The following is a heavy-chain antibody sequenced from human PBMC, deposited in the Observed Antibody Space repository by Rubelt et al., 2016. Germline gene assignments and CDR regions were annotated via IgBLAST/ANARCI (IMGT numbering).Heavy chain of an antibody. CDR1: GFTFSSYG. Sequence: VQLVESGGGVVQPGRSLRPSCAASGFTFSSYGMHWVRQAPGKGLEWVGRIKSKNDGGTTDYAATVKGRLSISRDDSKSTLYLQMNSLKTEDTAVYYCSAGVGISDNDYWGQGTLVTVSS. CDR3: SAGVGISDNDY. V-gene: IGHV3-15*01. D-gene: IGHD6-13*01. CDR2: IKSKNDGGTT. J-gene: IGHJ4*02.